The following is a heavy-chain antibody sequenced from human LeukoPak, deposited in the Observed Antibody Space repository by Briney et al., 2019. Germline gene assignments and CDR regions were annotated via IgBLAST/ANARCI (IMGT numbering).Heavy chain of an antibody. CDR1: GGSISSDY. Sequence: SETLSLTCTVSGGSISSDYWSWVRQPPGKGLEWIGYMYYSGSTNYNPSLEGRVTISIDTSKNQFSLKLSFVTAADTAVYYCARVITAARFDLWGQGTLVTVSS. CDR2: MYYSGST. D-gene: IGHD6-13*01. J-gene: IGHJ4*02. CDR3: ARVITAARFDL. V-gene: IGHV4-59*01.